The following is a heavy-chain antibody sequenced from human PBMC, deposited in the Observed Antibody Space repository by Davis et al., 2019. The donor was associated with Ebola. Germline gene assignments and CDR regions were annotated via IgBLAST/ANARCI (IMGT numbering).Heavy chain of an antibody. V-gene: IGHV1-69*04. CDR1: GGTFSSYA. Sequence: SVKVSCKASGGTFSSYAISWVRQAPGQGLEWMGRIIPILGIANYAQKFQGRVTITADKSTSTAYMELSSLRSEDTAVYYCARGPGGNYRAAEFDYWGQGTLVTVSS. CDR3: ARGPGGNYRAAEFDY. CDR2: IIPILGIA. J-gene: IGHJ4*02. D-gene: IGHD4-11*01.